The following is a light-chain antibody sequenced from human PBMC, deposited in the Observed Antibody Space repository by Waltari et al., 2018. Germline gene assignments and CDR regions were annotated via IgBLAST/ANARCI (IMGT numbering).Light chain of an antibody. CDR1: QTVSKDY. V-gene: IGKV3-20*01. CDR3: QQYDRSPRT. J-gene: IGKJ1*01. Sequence: ENVLPQSPDTLSLSPGERATLSCRASQTVSKDYLSWYQQKPGQPPRLLIYGVSNRATGIPDRFSGSGSGTDFTLTINRLEPEDFAVYYCQQYDRSPRTFGQGTQVDIK. CDR2: GVS.